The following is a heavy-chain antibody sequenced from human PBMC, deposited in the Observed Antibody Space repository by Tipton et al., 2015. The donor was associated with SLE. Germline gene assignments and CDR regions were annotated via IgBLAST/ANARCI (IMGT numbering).Heavy chain of an antibody. D-gene: IGHD1-26*01. J-gene: IGHJ3*02. CDR3: ARGSGLEGARDAFDI. CDR1: GGSISSYY. CDR2: IYYSGST. V-gene: IGHV4-59*01. Sequence: TLSLTCTVSGGSISSYYWSWIRQPPGKGLEWIGYIYYSGSTNYNPSLKSRVTISVDTSKNQFSLKLSSVTAADTAVYYCARGSGLEGARDAFDIWGQWTRVSFSS.